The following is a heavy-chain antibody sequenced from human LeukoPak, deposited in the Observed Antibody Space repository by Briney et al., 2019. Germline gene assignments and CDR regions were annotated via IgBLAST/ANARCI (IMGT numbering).Heavy chain of an antibody. CDR1: GFTFRDCW. J-gene: IGHJ4*02. D-gene: IGHD5-18*01. CDR2: IKQDGGDK. Sequence: GGSLRLSCAASGFTFRDCWMTWFRQAPGKGLEWVADIKQDGGDKNYVDSVKGRFTISRDNAKNSLYLQMDSLRAEDTAVYYCVRAGYTYGTLYFWGQGTLVTVSS. CDR3: VRAGYTYGTLYF. V-gene: IGHV3-7*01.